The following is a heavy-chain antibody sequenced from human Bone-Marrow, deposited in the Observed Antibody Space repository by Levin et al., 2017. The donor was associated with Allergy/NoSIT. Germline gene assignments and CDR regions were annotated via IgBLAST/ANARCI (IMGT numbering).Heavy chain of an antibody. CDR1: GFTFSSYW. CDR2: INSDGSST. D-gene: IGHD2-21*01. CDR3: ARARALFHGGMDV. V-gene: IGHV3-74*01. J-gene: IGHJ6*02. Sequence: ETLSLTCAASGFTFSSYWMHWVRQAPGKGLVWVSRINSDGSSTSYADSVKGRFTISRDNAKNTLYLQMNSLRAEDTAVYYCARARALFHGGMDVWGQGTTVTVSS.